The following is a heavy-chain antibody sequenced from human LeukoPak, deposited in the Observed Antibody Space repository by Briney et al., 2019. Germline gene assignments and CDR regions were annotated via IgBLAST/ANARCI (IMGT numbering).Heavy chain of an antibody. CDR3: ARSSGDFDY. D-gene: IGHD6-19*01. Sequence: SQTLSLTCALSGDSLSSNSEAWHWLRPSPSRGLEWLGRTYYRSKLYNGYAVSVKSRITINPDTSKNQFSLQLNSVTPEDTAVYYCARSSGDFDYWGQGTQVTVSS. CDR1: GDSLSSNSEA. J-gene: IGHJ4*02. CDR2: TYYRSKLYN. V-gene: IGHV6-1*01.